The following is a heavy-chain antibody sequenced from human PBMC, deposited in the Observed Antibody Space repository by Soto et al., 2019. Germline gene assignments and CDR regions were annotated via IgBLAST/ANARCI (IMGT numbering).Heavy chain of an antibody. V-gene: IGHV3-48*01. CDR2: ISSSSSTI. J-gene: IGHJ4*02. Sequence: GGSLRLSCAASGFTFSSYSMNWVRQAPGKGLEWVSYISSSSSTIYYADSVKGRFTISRDNAKNSLYLQMNSLRVEDTAVYYCVRAIRAADSYWGQGTLVTVSS. CDR3: VRAIRAADSY. D-gene: IGHD6-13*01. CDR1: GFTFSSYS.